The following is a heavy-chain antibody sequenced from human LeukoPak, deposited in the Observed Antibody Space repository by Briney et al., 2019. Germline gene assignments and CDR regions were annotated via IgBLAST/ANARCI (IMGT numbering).Heavy chain of an antibody. CDR1: GYTFTRYA. CDR2: INMYTANP. J-gene: IGHJ4*02. V-gene: IGHV7-4-1*02. D-gene: IGHD3-16*01. Sequence: GASVKVSCKASGYTFTRYAINWLRQAPGQGLEWMGWINMYTANPAYAQGFTERFVFSLDTSVTTAYLQISNLKTEDTAVYYCARHDNDDDFDYWGQGTLVTVSP. CDR3: ARHDNDDDFDY.